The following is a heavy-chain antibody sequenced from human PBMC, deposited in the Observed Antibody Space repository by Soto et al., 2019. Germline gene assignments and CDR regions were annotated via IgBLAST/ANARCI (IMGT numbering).Heavy chain of an antibody. CDR3: ARDSSGDLRYFDY. J-gene: IGHJ4*02. D-gene: IGHD3-22*01. Sequence: NPSETLSLTCTVSGGSISSGDYYWSWIRQPPGKGLEWIGYIYYSGSTYYNPSLKSRVTISVDTSKNQFSLKLSSVTAADTAVYYCARDSSGDLRYFDYWGQGTLVTVSS. CDR2: IYYSGST. CDR1: GGSISSGDYY. V-gene: IGHV4-30-4*01.